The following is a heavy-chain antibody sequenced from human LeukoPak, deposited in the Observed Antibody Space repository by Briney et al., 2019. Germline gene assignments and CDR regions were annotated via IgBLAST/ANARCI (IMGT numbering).Heavy chain of an antibody. CDR1: GYTFTSYD. Sequence: ASVKVSCKASGYTFTSYDINWVRQATGQGLEWMGWMNPNSGNTGYAQKFQGGVTMTRNTSISTAYMELSSLRSEDTAVYYCARGPYYYDSSEGGNYFDYWGQGTLVTVSS. CDR3: ARGPYYYDSSEGGNYFDY. CDR2: MNPNSGNT. D-gene: IGHD3-22*01. V-gene: IGHV1-8*01. J-gene: IGHJ4*02.